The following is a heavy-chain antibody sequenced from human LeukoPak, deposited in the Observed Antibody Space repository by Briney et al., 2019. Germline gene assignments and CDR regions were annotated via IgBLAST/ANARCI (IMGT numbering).Heavy chain of an antibody. V-gene: IGHV4-61*02. Sequence: SETLSLTCTVSGGSISSGSYYWSWIRQPAGKGLGWIGRIYTSGSTNYNPSLKSRVTISVDTSKNQFSLKLSSVTAADTAVYYCARGYSSSSSSLYYNYMDVWGRGATVTVSS. J-gene: IGHJ6*03. D-gene: IGHD6-6*01. CDR3: ARGYSSSSSSLYYNYMDV. CDR1: GGSISSGSYY. CDR2: IYTSGST.